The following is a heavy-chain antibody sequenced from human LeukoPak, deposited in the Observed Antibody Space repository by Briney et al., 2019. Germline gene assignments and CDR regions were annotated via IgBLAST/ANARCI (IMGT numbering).Heavy chain of an antibody. J-gene: IGHJ5*02. CDR2: INPNSGGT. D-gene: IGHD2-15*01. Sequence: GASVKVSCKASGYTFTGYYMHWVRQAPGQGLEWMGWINPNSGGTNYAQKFQGRVTMTRDTSISTAYMELSRLRSDDTAVYYCARAAGDCSGGSCYGKYNWFDPWGQGTLVTVSS. CDR1: GYTFTGYY. V-gene: IGHV1-2*02. CDR3: ARAAGDCSGGSCYGKYNWFDP.